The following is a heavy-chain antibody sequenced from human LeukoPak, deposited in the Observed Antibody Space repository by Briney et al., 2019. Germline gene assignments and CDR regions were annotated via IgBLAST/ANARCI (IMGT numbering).Heavy chain of an antibody. J-gene: IGHJ2*01. Sequence: GASVKVSCKASGYTFNHHGISWVRQAPGQGPEWMGWISAFNGDTIYAQKFQDRITLTKDTSTTMAYMDLRGLTSDDTALYFCARDPSNTSGRNQYFDLWGPGTLVTVSS. CDR1: GYTFNHHG. V-gene: IGHV1-18*01. CDR2: ISAFNGDT. CDR3: ARDPSNTSGRNQYFDL. D-gene: IGHD6-19*01.